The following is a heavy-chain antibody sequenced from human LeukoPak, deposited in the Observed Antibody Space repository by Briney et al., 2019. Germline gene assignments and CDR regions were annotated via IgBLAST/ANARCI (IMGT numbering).Heavy chain of an antibody. V-gene: IGHV4-4*07. Sequence: PSETLSLTCTVSGGSISSYYWSWIRQPAGKGLEWIGRIYTSGSTNYNPSLKSRVTMSVDTSKNQFSLKLSSVTAADTAVYYCASGGSSSMYYYMDVWGKGTTVTVSS. J-gene: IGHJ6*03. D-gene: IGHD6-6*01. CDR2: IYTSGST. CDR3: ASGGSSSMYYYMDV. CDR1: GGSISSYY.